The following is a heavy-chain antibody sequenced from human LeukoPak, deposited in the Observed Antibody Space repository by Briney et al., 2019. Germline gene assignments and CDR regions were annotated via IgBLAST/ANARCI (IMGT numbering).Heavy chain of an antibody. J-gene: IGHJ5*02. V-gene: IGHV1-2*02. Sequence: ASVKVSCKASGGTFSSYAISWVRQAPGQGLEWTGWINPNSGGTNYAQKFQGRVTMTRDTSISTAYMELSRLTSDDTAVYYCARSDYYDTYNWFDPWGQGTLVTVSS. CDR1: GGTFSSYA. CDR3: ARSDYYDTYNWFDP. CDR2: INPNSGGT. D-gene: IGHD3-22*01.